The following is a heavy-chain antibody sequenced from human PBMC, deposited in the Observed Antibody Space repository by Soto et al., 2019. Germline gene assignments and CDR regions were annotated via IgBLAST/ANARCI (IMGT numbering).Heavy chain of an antibody. CDR3: AKERGRNRNFAMDV. D-gene: IGHD1-1*01. V-gene: IGHV3-30*18. CDR2: ISYDGSFV. Sequence: GVSLRLSWVVSGFTFSDYGFHWVRQAPGKGLDWVAAISYDGSFVYYADSVRGRFTISRDNSRNTLDLQMNTLRHEDTAVYYCAKERGRNRNFAMDVWGQGTSVTVSS. J-gene: IGHJ6*02. CDR1: GFTFSDYG.